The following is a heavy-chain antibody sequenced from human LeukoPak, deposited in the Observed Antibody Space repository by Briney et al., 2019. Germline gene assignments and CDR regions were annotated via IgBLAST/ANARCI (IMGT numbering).Heavy chain of an antibody. CDR3: ARGGLYYYDSSGYYYAYGY. V-gene: IGHV4-38-2*01. CDR2: ISHSGSN. J-gene: IGHJ4*02. D-gene: IGHD3-22*01. CDR1: GYSIGSGYY. Sequence: KASETLSLTCAVSGYSIGSGYYWGWIRQPPGKGLEWIGAISHSGSNYYNPSLRGRVTLSVDTPKNQFSLKLSSVTAADTAVYYCARGGLYYYDSSGYYYAYGYWGQGTLATVSS.